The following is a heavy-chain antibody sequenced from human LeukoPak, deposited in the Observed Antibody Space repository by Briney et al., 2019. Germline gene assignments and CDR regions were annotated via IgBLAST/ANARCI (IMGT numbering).Heavy chain of an antibody. D-gene: IGHD5-12*01. CDR1: GFTFSSYW. CDR3: ARVFSLRFGPSDYFDY. Sequence: GGSLRLSCAASGFTFSSYWMSWVRQAPGKGLEWVANIKQDGSEKYYVDSVKGRFTISRDNAKNSLYLQMNSLRAEDTAVYYCARVFSLRFGPSDYFDYWGQGTLVTVSS. CDR2: IKQDGSEK. J-gene: IGHJ4*02. V-gene: IGHV3-7*01.